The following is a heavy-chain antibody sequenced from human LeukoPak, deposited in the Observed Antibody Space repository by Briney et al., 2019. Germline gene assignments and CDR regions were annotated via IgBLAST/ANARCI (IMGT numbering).Heavy chain of an antibody. V-gene: IGHV3-23*01. Sequence: PGGSLRLSCAASGFTFSSYAMSWVRQAPGKGLEWVSAISGSGGSTYYADSVKGRFTISRDNSKNTLYLQMNSLRAEDTAVYYCANSKTYYDFWSAQYYPFDYWGQGTLVTVSS. CDR3: ANSKTYYDFWSAQYYPFDY. J-gene: IGHJ4*02. CDR1: GFTFSSYA. D-gene: IGHD3-3*01. CDR2: ISGSGGST.